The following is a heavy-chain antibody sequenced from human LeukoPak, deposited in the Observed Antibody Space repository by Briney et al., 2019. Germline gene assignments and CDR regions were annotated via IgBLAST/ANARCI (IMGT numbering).Heavy chain of an antibody. CDR1: GGSISSGGYY. V-gene: IGHV4-61*08. J-gene: IGHJ4*02. CDR2: IYYSGSA. D-gene: IGHD3-10*01. Sequence: KPSQTLSLTCTVSGGSISSGGYYWSWIRQPPGKGLEWIGYIYYSGSANYNPSLKSRVTISVDTSKNQFSLKLSSVTAADTAVYYCARDMYYFGSGSYYTWGYWGQGTLVTVSS. CDR3: ARDMYYFGSGSYYTWGY.